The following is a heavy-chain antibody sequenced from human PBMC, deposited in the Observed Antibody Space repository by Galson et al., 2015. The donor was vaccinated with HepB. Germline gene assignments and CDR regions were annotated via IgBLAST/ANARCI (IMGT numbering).Heavy chain of an antibody. CDR1: GYTFTSYD. V-gene: IGHV1-8*01. D-gene: IGHD1-26*01. J-gene: IGHJ4*02. Sequence: SVKVSCKASGYTFTSYDINWVRQATGQGLEWMGWMNPNSGNTGYAQKFQGRVTMTRNTSISTAYMELSSLRSEDTAVYYCARVSGSYRTPDYWGQGTLVTVSS. CDR2: MNPNSGNT. CDR3: ARVSGSYRTPDY.